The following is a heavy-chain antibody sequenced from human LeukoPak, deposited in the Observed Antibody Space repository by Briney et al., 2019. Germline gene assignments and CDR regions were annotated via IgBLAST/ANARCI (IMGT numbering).Heavy chain of an antibody. J-gene: IGHJ4*02. CDR2: ISSSGSTI. Sequence: GGSLRLSCAAFGFTFSSYEMNWVRQAPGKGLEWVSYISSSGSTIYYADSVKGRFTISRDNAKNSLYLQMNSLRAEDTAVYYCARDGGSAWFLDYWGQGTLVTVSS. CDR1: GFTFSSYE. V-gene: IGHV3-48*03. D-gene: IGHD6-19*01. CDR3: ARDGGSAWFLDY.